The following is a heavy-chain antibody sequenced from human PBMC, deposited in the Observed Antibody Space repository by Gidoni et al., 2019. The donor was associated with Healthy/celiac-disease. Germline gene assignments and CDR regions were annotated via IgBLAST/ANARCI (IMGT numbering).Heavy chain of an antibody. Sequence: QVQLQESGPGLVKPSETLSLTCTVSGGSISSYYWSWIRQPPGKGLEWIGYIYYRGSTNYNPSIKSRVPKTVDTSKNHFSRKWSSVTAADRAVYYCARSETVSVFDYWGQGPLVTVSS. V-gene: IGHV4-59*01. D-gene: IGHD3-3*01. CDR3: ARSETVSVFDY. CDR1: GGSISSYY. J-gene: IGHJ4*02. CDR2: IYYRGST.